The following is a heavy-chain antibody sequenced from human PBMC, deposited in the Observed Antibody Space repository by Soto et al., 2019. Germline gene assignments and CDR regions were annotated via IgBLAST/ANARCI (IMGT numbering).Heavy chain of an antibody. J-gene: IGHJ1*01. CDR3: AHRLARGATDLYFQH. D-gene: IGHD2-21*01. V-gene: IGHV2-5*02. CDR1: GLSLSASGVA. Sequence: QITLKESGPTLVKPTQTLTLTCTFSGLSLSASGVAVGWIRQPPGEALEWLALIYWDDDKRYSPSLKNRLTITKDTSKNQVVLTMTNMDPVDTATYYCAHRLARGATDLYFQHWGQGTPVTVSS. CDR2: IYWDDDK.